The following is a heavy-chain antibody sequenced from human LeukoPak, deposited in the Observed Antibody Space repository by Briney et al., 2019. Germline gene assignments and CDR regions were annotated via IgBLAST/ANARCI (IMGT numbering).Heavy chain of an antibody. D-gene: IGHD3-10*01. CDR1: GFTFSSYA. Sequence: GGSLRLSCAASGFTFSSYAMHWVRQAPGKGLEWVAVISYDGSNKYYADSVKGRFTISRDNSKNTLYLQMNSLRAEDTAVYYCAKADRGVAFYYYGMDVWGKGTTVTVSS. CDR3: AKADRGVAFYYYGMDV. CDR2: ISYDGSNK. J-gene: IGHJ6*04. V-gene: IGHV3-30*04.